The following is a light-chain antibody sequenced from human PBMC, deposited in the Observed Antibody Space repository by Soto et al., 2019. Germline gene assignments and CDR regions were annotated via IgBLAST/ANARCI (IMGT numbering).Light chain of an antibody. Sequence: QPALTQPPSASGSPGQSVTISCTGTSGDIGGYDYVSWYQQHPGKAPKLMIYEVTKRPLGVPDRFSGSKSGNTASLTVSGLQAEDEADYYCSSYAGSNNPDVFGTGTKVTVL. CDR2: EVT. CDR3: SSYAGSNNPDV. CDR1: SGDIGGYDY. V-gene: IGLV2-8*01. J-gene: IGLJ1*01.